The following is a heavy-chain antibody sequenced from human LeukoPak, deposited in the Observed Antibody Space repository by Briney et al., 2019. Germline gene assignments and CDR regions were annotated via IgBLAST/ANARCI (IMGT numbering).Heavy chain of an antibody. CDR1: GCSPSTTGVG. CDR2: IYWDEDK. Sequence: SVPTLVKPTQTLTLTCTFTGCSPSTTGVGVGWIRQPPGKALKRLALIYWDEDKRYSPSLKSRLTITKDTSKNQVVLTMTNMDPVDTATYYCAHRRAAVAGMSGYFDYWGQGTLVTVSS. D-gene: IGHD6-19*01. CDR3: AHRRAAVAGMSGYFDY. J-gene: IGHJ4*02. V-gene: IGHV2-5*02.